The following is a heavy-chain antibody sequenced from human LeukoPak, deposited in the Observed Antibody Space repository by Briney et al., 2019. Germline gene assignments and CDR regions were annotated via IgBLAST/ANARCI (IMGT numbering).Heavy chain of an antibody. J-gene: IGHJ4*02. CDR3: ARGPPTHSSSFDY. CDR1: GGSISSGGYY. Sequence: SQTLSLTCTVSGGSISSGGYYWSWIRQPPGKGLEWIGYIYHSGSTYYNPSLKSRVTISVDRSKNQFSLKLSSVTAADTAVYYCARGPPTHSSSFDYWGQGTLVTVSS. CDR2: IYHSGST. D-gene: IGHD6-13*01. V-gene: IGHV4-30-2*01.